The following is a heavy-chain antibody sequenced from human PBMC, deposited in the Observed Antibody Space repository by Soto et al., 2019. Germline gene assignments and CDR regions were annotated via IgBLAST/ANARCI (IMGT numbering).Heavy chain of an antibody. CDR3: AREVTVSFNYYGMDV. Sequence: SETLSLTCTVSGGSISSYYWSWIRQPAGKGLEWIXRXYXXXSXNXXXSXXXXVTMSVDTSKNQFPLKLSSVTAADTAVYYCAREVTVSFNYYGMDVWGQGTTVTVSS. D-gene: IGHD2-21*02. J-gene: IGHJ6*02. CDR2: XYXXXSX. CDR1: GGSISSYY. V-gene: IGHV4-4*07.